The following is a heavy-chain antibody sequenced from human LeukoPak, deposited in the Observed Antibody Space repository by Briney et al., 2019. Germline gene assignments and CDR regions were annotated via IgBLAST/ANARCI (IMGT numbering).Heavy chain of an antibody. V-gene: IGHV1-69*04. CDR3: ARDIGERWLQFPDY. D-gene: IGHD5-24*01. CDR1: GGTFSSYA. CDR2: IIPILGIA. J-gene: IGHJ4*02. Sequence: ASVKVSCKASGGTFSSYAISWVRQAPGQGLEWMGRIIPILGIANYAQKFQGRVTITADKSTSTAYMELSSLRAEDTAVYYCARDIGERWLQFPDYWGQGTLVTVSS.